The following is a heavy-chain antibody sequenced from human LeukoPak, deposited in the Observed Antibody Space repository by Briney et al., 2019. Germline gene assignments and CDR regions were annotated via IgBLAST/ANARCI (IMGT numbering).Heavy chain of an antibody. Sequence: SETLSLTCTVSGGSISSSSYYWGWIRQPPGKGLEWIGSIYYSGSTYYNPSLKSRVTISVDTSKNQFSLKLSSVTAADTAVYYCARDPLQTIAAADTEIDYWGQGTLVTVSS. CDR2: IYYSGST. CDR1: GGSISSSSYY. V-gene: IGHV4-39*07. J-gene: IGHJ4*02. CDR3: ARDPLQTIAAADTEIDY. D-gene: IGHD6-13*01.